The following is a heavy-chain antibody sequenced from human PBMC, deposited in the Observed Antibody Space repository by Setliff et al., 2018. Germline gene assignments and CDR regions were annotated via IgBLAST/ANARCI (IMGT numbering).Heavy chain of an antibody. CDR3: VREMADDCDGDCSFDY. V-gene: IGHV5-51*01. CDR2: IYPGDSDT. J-gene: IGHJ4*02. D-gene: IGHD2-21*02. CDR1: GYSFSNYW. Sequence: PGESLKISCKGSGYSFSNYWIGWVRQMPGKGLEWMGFIYPGDSDTRYSPSFQGQVTISTDKSISTAYLQWSTLMASDTAIYYCVREMADDCDGDCSFDYWGPGTVVTVSS.